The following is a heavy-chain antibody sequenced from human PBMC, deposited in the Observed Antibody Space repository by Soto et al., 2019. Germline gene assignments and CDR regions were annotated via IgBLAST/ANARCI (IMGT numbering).Heavy chain of an antibody. D-gene: IGHD6-13*01. Sequence: GGSVKVSFKASGFAFTSSALQLVRQARGQRLEWIGWIVVGSGNTNYAQKFQERVTITRDMSTSTAYMELSSLRSEDTAVYYCAAGQGQQMAHFDYWGQGTMVTVSS. CDR3: AAGQGQQMAHFDY. J-gene: IGHJ4*02. V-gene: IGHV1-58*01. CDR1: GFAFTSSA. CDR2: IVVGSGNT.